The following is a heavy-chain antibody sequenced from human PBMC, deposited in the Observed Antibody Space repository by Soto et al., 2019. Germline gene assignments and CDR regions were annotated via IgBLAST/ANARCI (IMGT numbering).Heavy chain of an antibody. CDR2: ISYDGSNK. J-gene: IGHJ4*02. V-gene: IGHV3-30-3*01. Sequence: QVQLVESGGGVVQPGRSLRRSCAASGFTFSSYAMHWVRQAPGKGLEWVAVISYDGSNKYYAYSVKGRFTISRDNSKNSLYMQRTRLRAEDTAVYYCERGRGYYYDYWGQGTRVAVSS. D-gene: IGHD6-13*01. CDR3: ERGRGYYYDY. CDR1: GFTFSSYA.